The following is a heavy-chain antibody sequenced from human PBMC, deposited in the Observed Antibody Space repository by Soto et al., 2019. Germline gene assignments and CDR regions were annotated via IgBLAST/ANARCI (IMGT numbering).Heavy chain of an antibody. CDR3: ASGAIAAAGRFYGMDV. CDR2: IYYSGST. Sequence: SETLSLTCTVSGGSISSYYWSWIRQPPGKGLEWIGYIYYSGSTNYNPSLKSRVTISVDTSKNQFSLKLSSVTAADTAVYYCASGAIAAAGRFYGMDVWGQGTTVTVSS. CDR1: GGSISSYY. J-gene: IGHJ6*02. D-gene: IGHD6-13*01. V-gene: IGHV4-59*01.